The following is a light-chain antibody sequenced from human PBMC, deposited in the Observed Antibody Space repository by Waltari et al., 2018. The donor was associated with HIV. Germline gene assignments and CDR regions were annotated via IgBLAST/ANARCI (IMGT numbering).Light chain of an antibody. CDR3: ATWDDSLDGPM. CDR1: ISDIGSNT. V-gene: IGLV1-44*01. J-gene: IGLJ3*02. Sequence: QSVLTQPPSASGTPGQRVTISCSGSISDIGSNTVNWYQQLPGTAPKLLIYSNDQRPSGVPDRFSGSKSGTSASLAISGLRSDDEADYYCATWDDSLDGPMFGGGTKLTVL. CDR2: SND.